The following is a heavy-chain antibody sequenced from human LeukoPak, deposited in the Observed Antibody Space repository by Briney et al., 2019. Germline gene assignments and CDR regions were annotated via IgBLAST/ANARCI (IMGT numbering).Heavy chain of an antibody. V-gene: IGHV3-66*01. J-gene: IGHJ5*02. CDR2: MSSDGTT. Sequence: PGGSLRLSCAASGFTVSSTYMNWVRQSPGKGLEWVSFMSSDGTTFYADSEKGRFIISRDNSNNTLYLQMNGLTAEDTAVYYCARDVQGDYDWNDGWFDPWGQGTLVTVSS. D-gene: IGHD1-1*01. CDR1: GFTVSSTY. CDR3: ARDVQGDYDWNDGWFDP.